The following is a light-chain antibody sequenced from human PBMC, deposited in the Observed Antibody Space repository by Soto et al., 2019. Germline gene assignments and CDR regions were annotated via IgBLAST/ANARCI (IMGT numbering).Light chain of an antibody. CDR1: QSVSSN. V-gene: IGKV3-15*01. CDR3: QQYYNWPRT. J-gene: IGKJ5*01. Sequence: EIVLTQSPGTLSLSPGERVTLSCRASQSVSSNYLAWYQQKPGQAPRLLFYGASTRATGLPARFSGTGSGTEFTLTINSLQAEDSAVYYCQQYYNWPRTFGQGTRLEIK. CDR2: GAS.